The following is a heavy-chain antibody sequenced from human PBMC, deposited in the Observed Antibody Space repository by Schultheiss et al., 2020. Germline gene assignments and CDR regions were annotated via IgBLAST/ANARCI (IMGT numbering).Heavy chain of an antibody. CDR2: IYYSGST. J-gene: IGHJ6*03. CDR3: ARGYCSSTSCKYYYYYYMDV. D-gene: IGHD2-2*01. V-gene: IGHV4-39*01. Sequence: GSLRLSCTVSGGSISSSSYYWGWIRQPPGKGLEWIGSIYYSGSTYYNPSLKSRVTISVDTSKNQFSLKLSSVTAADTAVYYCARGYCSSTSCKYYYYYYMDVWGKGTTVTVSS. CDR1: GGSISSSSYY.